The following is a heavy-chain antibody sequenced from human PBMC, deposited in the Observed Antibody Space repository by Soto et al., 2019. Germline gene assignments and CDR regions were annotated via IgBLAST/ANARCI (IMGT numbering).Heavy chain of an antibody. J-gene: IGHJ6*02. CDR3: ARDKGRSGSYQPHYYYYGMDV. CDR2: INPSGGST. V-gene: IGHV1-46*01. CDR1: GYTFTSYY. D-gene: IGHD1-26*01. Sequence: QVQLVQSGAEVKKPGASVKVSCKASGYTFTSYYMHWVRQAPGQGLEWMGIINPSGGSTSYAQKFQGRVTMTRDTSPSTVYMELSSLRSEDTAVYYCARDKGRSGSYQPHYYYYGMDVWGQGTTVTVSS.